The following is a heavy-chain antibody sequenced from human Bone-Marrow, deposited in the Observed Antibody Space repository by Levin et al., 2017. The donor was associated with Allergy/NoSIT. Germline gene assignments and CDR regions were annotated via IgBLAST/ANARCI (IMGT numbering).Heavy chain of an antibody. Sequence: GGSLRLSCKTSGGTFSSYGINWVRQAPGQGPEWMGGIIPMFDTAIYAQKFQGRVTITADESTTTAYMELTSLRSEDSAMYYCARDGDYYGSGTIPFDSWGQGTLVTVSS. CDR3: ARDGDYYGSGTIPFDS. CDR2: IIPMFDTA. V-gene: IGHV1-69*01. J-gene: IGHJ4*02. CDR1: GGTFSSYG. D-gene: IGHD3-10*01.